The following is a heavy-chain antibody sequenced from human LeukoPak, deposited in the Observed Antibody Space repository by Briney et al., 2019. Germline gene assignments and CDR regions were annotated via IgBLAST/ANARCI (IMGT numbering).Heavy chain of an antibody. CDR1: GFTFSSYA. V-gene: IGHV4-59*01. CDR3: ASEIVGA. CDR2: IYYSGST. D-gene: IGHD1-26*01. Sequence: GSLRLSCAASGFTFSSYAMSWIRQPPGKGLEWIGYIYYSGSTNYNPSLKSRVTISVDTSKNQFSLKLSSVTAADTAVYYCASEIVGAWGQGTLVTVSS. J-gene: IGHJ5*02.